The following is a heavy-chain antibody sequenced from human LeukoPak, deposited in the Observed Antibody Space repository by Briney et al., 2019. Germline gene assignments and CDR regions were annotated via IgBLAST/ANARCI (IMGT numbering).Heavy chain of an antibody. V-gene: IGHV3-73*01. Sequence: GGSLRLSCAASGFSFSGSAIHWVRQPSGKGLERVGHIRTKALSYATAYAASVKGRFTFSRDDSKNTAYLEMNSLKIEDTAVYYCTRHGATTVTDCWGQGTLVTVSS. D-gene: IGHD4-17*01. CDR2: IRTKALSYAT. CDR1: GFSFSGSA. CDR3: TRHGATTVTDC. J-gene: IGHJ4*02.